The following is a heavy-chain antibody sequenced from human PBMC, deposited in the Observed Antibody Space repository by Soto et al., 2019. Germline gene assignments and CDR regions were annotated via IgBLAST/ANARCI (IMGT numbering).Heavy chain of an antibody. Sequence: ASVKVSCKASGGTFSSYAISWVRQAPGQGLEWMGGIIPIFGTANYAQKFQGRGTITADGSTSTAYMELSSRRSEDTAGYYCARDAAGVRSRYFDWLPAPDCWGQGTRVSASS. CDR1: GGTFSSYA. CDR2: IIPIFGTA. D-gene: IGHD3-9*01. CDR3: ARDAAGVRSRYFDWLPAPDC. V-gene: IGHV1-69*13. J-gene: IGHJ4*02.